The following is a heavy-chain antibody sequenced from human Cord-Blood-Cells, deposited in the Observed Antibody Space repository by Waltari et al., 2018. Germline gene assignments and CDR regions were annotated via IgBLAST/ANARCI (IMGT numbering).Heavy chain of an antibody. D-gene: IGHD2-2*01. CDR1: GGSFSGYY. V-gene: IGHV4-34*01. Sequence: QVQLQQWGAGLLQPSETLSLTCAVYGGSFSGYYWSWIRQPPGKGLEWIGEINHSGSTNYNPSLKSRVTISVDTSKNQFSLKLSSVTAADTAVYYCARVDGGSSTSCSIDYWGQGTLVTVSS. CDR3: ARVDGGSSTSCSIDY. CDR2: INHSGST. J-gene: IGHJ4*02.